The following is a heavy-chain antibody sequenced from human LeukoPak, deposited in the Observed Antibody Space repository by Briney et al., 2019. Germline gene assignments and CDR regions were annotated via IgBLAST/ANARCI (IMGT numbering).Heavy chain of an antibody. CDR2: LSGDSSSI. D-gene: IGHD3-10*01. V-gene: IGHV3-23*01. CDR3: TRFRGSRSSTLYSFDY. CDR1: QFTFNNNA. Sequence: GGSLRLSCAASQFTFNNNAMSWVRQAPGKGLEWVSGLSGDSSSIYYAASVKGRFTISRDNSKNMLYLQMNSLRAEDTAVYYCTRFRGSRSSTLYSFDYWGQGSLVTVAP. J-gene: IGHJ4*02.